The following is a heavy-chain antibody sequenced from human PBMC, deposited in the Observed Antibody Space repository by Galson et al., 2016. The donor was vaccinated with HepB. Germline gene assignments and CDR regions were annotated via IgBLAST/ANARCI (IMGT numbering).Heavy chain of an antibody. V-gene: IGHV1-8*01. Sequence: SVKVSCKASGYTFTSYEINWVRQATGQGLEWMGWMSPNSGNTDYAQKFQGRVTMTRNTYISTVYMELSSLRSADTAVYYCARGRFHDYWGQGTLVTVSS. CDR1: GYTFTSYE. D-gene: IGHD3-3*01. CDR2: MSPNSGNT. J-gene: IGHJ4*02. CDR3: ARGRFHDY.